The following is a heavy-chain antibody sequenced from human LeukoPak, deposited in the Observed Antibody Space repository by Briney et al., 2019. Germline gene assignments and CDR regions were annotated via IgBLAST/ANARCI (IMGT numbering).Heavy chain of an antibody. CDR3: AKTISGWYYFDY. Sequence: PGGSLRLSCAASGFTFSSYAMSWVRQAPGKGLEWVSAISGSGGSTYYADSVKGRFTIARDNSNNTLYLQMNSLRAKDTAVYYCAKTISGWYYFDYWGQGTLVTVSS. CDR2: ISGSGGST. CDR1: GFTFSSYA. J-gene: IGHJ4*02. D-gene: IGHD6-19*01. V-gene: IGHV3-23*01.